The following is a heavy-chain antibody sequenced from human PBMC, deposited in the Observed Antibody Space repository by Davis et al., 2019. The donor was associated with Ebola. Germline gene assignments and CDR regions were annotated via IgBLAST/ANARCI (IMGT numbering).Heavy chain of an antibody. D-gene: IGHD3-3*01. CDR1: GFTFSIYA. CDR2: ISGSGGST. V-gene: IGHV3-23*01. Sequence: PGGSLRLSCAASGFTFSIYAMSWVRQAPGKGLEWVSAISGSGGSTYYADSAKGRFTISRDNSKNTLYLQMNSLRAEDTAIYYCAKDKNYDFWSGYPHDAFDIWGQGTMVTVSS. CDR3: AKDKNYDFWSGYPHDAFDI. J-gene: IGHJ3*02.